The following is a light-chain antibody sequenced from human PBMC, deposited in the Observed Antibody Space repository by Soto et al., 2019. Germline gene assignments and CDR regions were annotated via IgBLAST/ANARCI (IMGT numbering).Light chain of an antibody. Sequence: VMTQSPATLSVSPGERFTLSCSAGQSVRSNLAWYQQKPGQAPRLLIYAASSRATGIPDRFSGSGSGTDFTLTISRLEPEDFAVYYCHQYGTSVGTFGQGPRWIS. CDR2: AAS. V-gene: IGKV3-20*01. CDR3: HQYGTSVGT. CDR1: QSVRSN. J-gene: IGKJ1*01.